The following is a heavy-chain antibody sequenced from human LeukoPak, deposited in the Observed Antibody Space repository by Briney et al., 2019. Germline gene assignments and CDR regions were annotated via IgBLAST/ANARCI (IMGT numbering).Heavy chain of an antibody. CDR1: GFTSRGFV. Sequence: GGSLKLSCAPSGFTSRGFVRNWARKASGKGREWVGGIRSKVNSYATAYAASVKRRFNISRHDSKNTAYLQMNSLKTEDTAVYYCTRQGSMVRGVIIKELDYWGQGTLVTVSS. CDR3: TRQGSMVRGVIIKELDY. V-gene: IGHV3-73*01. D-gene: IGHD3-10*01. CDR2: IRSKVNSYAT. J-gene: IGHJ4*02.